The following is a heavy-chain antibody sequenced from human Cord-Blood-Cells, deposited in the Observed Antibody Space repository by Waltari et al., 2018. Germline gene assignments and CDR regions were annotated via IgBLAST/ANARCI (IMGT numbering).Heavy chain of an antibody. D-gene: IGHD3-3*01. CDR3: AREGTIFALDY. V-gene: IGHV4-38-2*02. Sequence: QVQLQESGPGLVKPSETLSLTCAVSGYSISSGYYWGWIRQPPGKGLEWIGSIYHSGSTYYNPTLKSRVTISVDTSKNQFSLTLSAVTAADTAVYYCAREGTIFALDYWGQGTLVTVSS. CDR1: GYSISSGYY. J-gene: IGHJ4*02. CDR2: IYHSGST.